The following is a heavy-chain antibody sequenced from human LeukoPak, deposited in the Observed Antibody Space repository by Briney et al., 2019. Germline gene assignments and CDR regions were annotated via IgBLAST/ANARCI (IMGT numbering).Heavy chain of an antibody. Sequence: ASVNVSCKASGYTLNSYDINWVRQATGQGLEWMGWMDPNSGNTGYAQKFQGRVTMTRNTSISTAYMELSSLRSEDTAVYYCARGPSSGWYSPRMNYWGQGTLVTVSS. V-gene: IGHV1-8*01. CDR1: GYTLNSYD. D-gene: IGHD6-19*01. J-gene: IGHJ4*02. CDR3: ARGPSSGWYSPRMNY. CDR2: MDPNSGNT.